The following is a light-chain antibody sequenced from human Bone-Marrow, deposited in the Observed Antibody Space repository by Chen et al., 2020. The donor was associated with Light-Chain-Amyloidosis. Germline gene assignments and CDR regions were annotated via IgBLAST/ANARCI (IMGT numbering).Light chain of an antibody. V-gene: IGLV3-21*02. CDR3: QVWDRSSDRPV. CDR1: NIGSTS. Sequence: SYVLTPPFSVSVAPGQTATIACGGNNIGSTSVHWYQRTPGQAPLLVVYDDSNRPSGIPERLSGSNSGNTATLTISRVEAGDEADYYCQVWDRSSDRPVFGGGTKLTVL. J-gene: IGLJ3*02. CDR2: DDS.